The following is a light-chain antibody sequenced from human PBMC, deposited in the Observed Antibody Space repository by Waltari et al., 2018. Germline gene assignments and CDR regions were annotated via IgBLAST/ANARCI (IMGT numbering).Light chain of an antibody. Sequence: YVVTQPPSVSVAPGKTATLTCGGENIESKSVTWYQQKPGQAPGLVIFYDSDRPSGCPGRSSGSNSGNTATLTISWVEAGDEADYHCQVWDDTTNSGVFGGGTRLTVL. CDR2: YDS. J-gene: IGLJ3*02. V-gene: IGLV3-21*04. CDR1: NIESKS. CDR3: QVWDDTTNSGV.